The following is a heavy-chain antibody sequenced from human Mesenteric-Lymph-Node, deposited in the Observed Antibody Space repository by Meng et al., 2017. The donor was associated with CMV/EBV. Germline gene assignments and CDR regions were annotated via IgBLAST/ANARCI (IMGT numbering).Heavy chain of an antibody. CDR1: GFTFSDYY. J-gene: IGHJ5*02. D-gene: IGHD6-13*01. Sequence: GESLKISCAASGFTFSDYYMSWIRQAPGKGLEWVSYISSGASTVYYADSVRGRFTISRDNAKNSLHLQMNSLRAEDTAVYYCAGGPNAYSSSWYNWFDRWGQGTLVTVSS. CDR3: AGGPNAYSSSWYNWFDR. CDR2: ISSGASTV. V-gene: IGHV3-11*01.